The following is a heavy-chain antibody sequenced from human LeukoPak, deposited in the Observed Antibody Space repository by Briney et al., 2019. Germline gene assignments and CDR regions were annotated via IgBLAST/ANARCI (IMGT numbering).Heavy chain of an antibody. Sequence: SETLSLTCAVYGGSFSGYYWSWIRQPPGKGLEWIGEINHSGSTNYNPSLKSRVTISVDTSKNQFSLKLSSVTAADTAVYYCARGDVLLWLGEPHDAFDIWGQGTMVTVSS. CDR2: INHSGST. J-gene: IGHJ3*02. D-gene: IGHD3-10*01. V-gene: IGHV4-34*01. CDR1: GGSFSGYY. CDR3: ARGDVLLWLGEPHDAFDI.